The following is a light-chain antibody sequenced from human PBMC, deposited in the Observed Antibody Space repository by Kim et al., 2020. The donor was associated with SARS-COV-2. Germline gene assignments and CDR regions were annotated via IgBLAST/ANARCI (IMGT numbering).Light chain of an antibody. V-gene: IGLV3-19*01. CDR1: SLRGYY. CDR3: NSRDSSGNNVV. J-gene: IGLJ2*01. Sequence: AMGRTVRNQCQGGSLRGYYASWYQQKPGQAPVLVIYGKNIRPSGIPDRFSGSRSGNAASLTLTGAQAEDEADCYCNSRDSSGNNVVFGGGTQLTVL. CDR2: GKN.